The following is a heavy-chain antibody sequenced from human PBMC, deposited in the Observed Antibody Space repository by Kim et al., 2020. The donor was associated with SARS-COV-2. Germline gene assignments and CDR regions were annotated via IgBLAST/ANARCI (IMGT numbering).Heavy chain of an antibody. CDR1: AGSISSYY. J-gene: IGHJ4*02. CDR3: ARDQGGSPTL. V-gene: IGHV4-4*07. Sequence: SETLSLTCTVSAGSISSYYWSWIRQSAGKGLEWIGRIYASGGTNHNPSLKSRVIMSVDTSKNQLSLNLTSVTAADTAVYFCARDQGGSPTLWGRGTLVTV. CDR2: IYASGGT. D-gene: IGHD3-16*01.